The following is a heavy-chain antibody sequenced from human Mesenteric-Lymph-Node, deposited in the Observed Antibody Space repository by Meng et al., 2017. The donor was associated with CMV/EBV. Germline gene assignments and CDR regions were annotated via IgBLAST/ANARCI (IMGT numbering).Heavy chain of an antibody. V-gene: IGHV3-43*01. CDR1: GFTVSSNY. CDR3: AKDISYGDYGDYFDY. Sequence: GESLKISCAASGFTVSSNYMNWVRQAPGKGLEWVSLISWDGGSTYYADSVKGRFTISRDNSKNSLYLQMNSLRTEDTALYYCAKDISYGDYGDYFDYWGQGTLVTVSS. CDR2: ISWDGGST. J-gene: IGHJ4*02. D-gene: IGHD4-17*01.